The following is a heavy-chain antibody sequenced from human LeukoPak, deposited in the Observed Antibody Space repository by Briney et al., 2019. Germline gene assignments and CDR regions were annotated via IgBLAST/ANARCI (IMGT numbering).Heavy chain of an antibody. CDR3: ARRDSSGYWFFDL. Sequence: PSETLSLTCTVSGASISSYYWSWMRQPPGKGLESIGYVSYSGSTNYNPSLKSRVTISVDTSKSQFSLKLNSVTAADTAVYFCARRDSSGYWFFDLWGRGTLVTVSS. CDR1: GASISSYY. D-gene: IGHD3-22*01. V-gene: IGHV4-59*08. J-gene: IGHJ2*01. CDR2: VSYSGST.